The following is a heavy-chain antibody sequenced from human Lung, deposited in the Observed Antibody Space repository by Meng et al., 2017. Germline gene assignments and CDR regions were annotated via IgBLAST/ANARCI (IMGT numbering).Heavy chain of an antibody. D-gene: IGHD6-19*01. CDR3: ARRGLWLDPQNFDY. Sequence: QVRLEASRPGLVKPPWLPSYTRLFSGGYISSRNGWRWVRKPPGKGLEWIGEIYHSGSTNYNPSLKSRVTISVDKSKNQFSLKLSSVTAADTAVYYCARRGLWLDPQNFDYWGQGTLVTVSS. CDR1: GGYISSRNG. V-gene: IGHV4-4*03. J-gene: IGHJ4*02. CDR2: IYHSGST.